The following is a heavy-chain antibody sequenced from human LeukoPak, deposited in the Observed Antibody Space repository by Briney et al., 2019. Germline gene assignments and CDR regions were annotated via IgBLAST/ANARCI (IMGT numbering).Heavy chain of an antibody. CDR3: AKGGVVYDSSGYYDY. CDR2: ISGSGGST. D-gene: IGHD3-22*01. Sequence: GGSLRLSCAASGFTFSSYAMSWVRQAPGKGLEWVSAISGSGGSTYYADSVKGRFTISRDNSKNTLYLQMNSLRAEDTAVYYCAKGGVVYDSSGYYDYWGQGTLVTVSS. J-gene: IGHJ4*02. CDR1: GFTFSSYA. V-gene: IGHV3-23*01.